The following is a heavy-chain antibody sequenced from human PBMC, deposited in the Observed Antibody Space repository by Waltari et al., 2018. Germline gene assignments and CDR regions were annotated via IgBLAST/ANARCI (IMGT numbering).Heavy chain of an antibody. CDR1: GGSISSYY. D-gene: IGHD3-10*01. Sequence: QVQLQESGPGLVKPSETLSLTCTVSGGSISSYYWSWIRQPPGKGLEWIGYIYYSGSTTYNPSLKSRVTISVDTSKNQFSLKLSSVTAADTAVYYCAREGVRGVKGIDYWGQGTLVTVSS. CDR3: AREGVRGVKGIDY. J-gene: IGHJ4*02. V-gene: IGHV4-59*01. CDR2: IYYSGST.